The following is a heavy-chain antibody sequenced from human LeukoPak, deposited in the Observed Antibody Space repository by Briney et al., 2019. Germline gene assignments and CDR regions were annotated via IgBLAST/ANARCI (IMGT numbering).Heavy chain of an antibody. CDR3: ARLRALSGHRGAFDI. CDR2: VYYTGNA. CDR1: GDSISNHIYY. V-gene: IGHV4-39*01. D-gene: IGHD5/OR15-5a*01. Sequence: SETLSLTCAVSGDSISNHIYYWDWIRQTPGKGLEWIGAVYYTGNAYYNPSLKSRVTISVDTSDNRFSLHLSSVNAADTAIYYCARLRALSGHRGAFDIWGQGTLITVSS. J-gene: IGHJ3*02.